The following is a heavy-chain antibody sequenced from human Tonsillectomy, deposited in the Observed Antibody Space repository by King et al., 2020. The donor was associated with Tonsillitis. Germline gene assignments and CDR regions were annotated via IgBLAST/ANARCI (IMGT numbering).Heavy chain of an antibody. CDR2: VYPGDSDT. V-gene: IGHV5-51*01. J-gene: IGHJ4*02. CDR3: AIDGGWVQSRYPTYYFDY. CDR1: GYSFITYW. D-gene: IGHD5-24*01. Sequence: QLVQSGAEVKKPGESLKISCKGSGYSFITYWIGWVRQMPGKGLEWMGIVYPGDSDTRYSPSFQGQVTMSVDKSINTAYLQWSSLKTSDTAMYYCAIDGGWVQSRYPTYYFDYWGQGTLVTVSS.